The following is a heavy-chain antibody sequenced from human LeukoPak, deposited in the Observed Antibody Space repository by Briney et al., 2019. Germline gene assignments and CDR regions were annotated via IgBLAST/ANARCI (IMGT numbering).Heavy chain of an antibody. CDR2: MNPNSGNT. CDR1: GYTFTSYD. V-gene: IGHV1-8*01. D-gene: IGHD1-26*01. Sequence: ASVKVSCKASGYTFTSYDINWVRQATGQGLEWMGWMNPNSGNTGYAQKFQGRVTMTRNTSISTAYMELSSLRSEDTALYYCAKDSSRGSWDAFDIWGQGTMVTVSS. CDR3: AKDSSRGSWDAFDI. J-gene: IGHJ3*02.